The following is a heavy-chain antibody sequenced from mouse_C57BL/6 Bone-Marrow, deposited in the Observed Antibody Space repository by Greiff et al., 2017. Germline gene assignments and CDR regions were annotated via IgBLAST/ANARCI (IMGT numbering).Heavy chain of an antibody. CDR1: GYTFTSYW. Sequence: QVQLQQPGAELVMPGASVKLSCKASGYTFTSYWMHWVKQRPGQGLESIGEIDPSDSYTNYNQKFKGKSTLTVDKSSSTAYMQLSSLTSEDSAVYYCASGDDGYSYWYFDVWGTGTTVTVSS. CDR3: ASGDDGYSYWYFDV. D-gene: IGHD2-3*01. V-gene: IGHV1-69*01. J-gene: IGHJ1*03. CDR2: IDPSDSYT.